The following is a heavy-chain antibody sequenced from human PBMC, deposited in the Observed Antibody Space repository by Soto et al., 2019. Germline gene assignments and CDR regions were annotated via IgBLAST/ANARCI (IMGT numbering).Heavy chain of an antibody. CDR1: GVSISKVGYY. J-gene: IGHJ6*02. V-gene: IGHV4-31*03. CDR3: GRGRGHCTDGICYYYYGVDV. D-gene: IGHD2-8*01. CDR2: IYYSGST. Sequence: TPSLPGLVSGVSISKVGYYLIWVLPHSGKCLELIGNIYYSGSTYYNPSLKSRVNISVDSSKNQFSLSLSSVTAADTAVYYCGRGRGHCTDGICYYYYGVDVWGQGTTVTVSS.